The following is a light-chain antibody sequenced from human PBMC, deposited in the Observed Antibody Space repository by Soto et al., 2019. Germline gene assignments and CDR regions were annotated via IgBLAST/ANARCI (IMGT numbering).Light chain of an antibody. CDR1: SSDVGAYKY. J-gene: IGLJ2*01. V-gene: IGLV2-8*01. CDR3: SSNVGTNKMV. CDR2: EVT. Sequence: QSALTQPPSASGSPGQSVTISCTGTSSDVGAYKYVSWYQQHPDKAPRLLIYEVTKRPSGVPDRFSGSKSGNTASLSVSGLQSEDEADYYCSSNVGTNKMVFGGGTKLTVL.